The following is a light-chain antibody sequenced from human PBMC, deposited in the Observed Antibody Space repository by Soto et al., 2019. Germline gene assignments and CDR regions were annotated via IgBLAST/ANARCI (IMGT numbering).Light chain of an antibody. V-gene: IGLV2-14*03. CDR3: NSYTSSSTHV. Sequence: SALTHPASVSGSPGQSITISCTGTSSDVGGFNYVSWYQQHPGTAPKLMIYDVTNRPSGVSYRFSGSKSGNTASLTISGLQAEDEADYYCNSYTSSSTHVFGTGTKVTVL. CDR1: SSDVGGFNY. J-gene: IGLJ1*01. CDR2: DVT.